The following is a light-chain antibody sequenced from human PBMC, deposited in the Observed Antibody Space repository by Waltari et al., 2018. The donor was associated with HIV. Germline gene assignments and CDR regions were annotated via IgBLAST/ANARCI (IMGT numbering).Light chain of an antibody. V-gene: IGLV3-1*01. Sequence: SYELTQPPSVSVSPGQTASITCSGDKLGDKYACWYQQKSGQSPVLVIDQDSKRPSGIPERFSGSNSGNTATLTISGTQAMDEADYYCQAWASSTAVFGGGTKLTVL. CDR1: KLGDKY. CDR2: QDS. CDR3: QAWASSTAV. J-gene: IGLJ2*01.